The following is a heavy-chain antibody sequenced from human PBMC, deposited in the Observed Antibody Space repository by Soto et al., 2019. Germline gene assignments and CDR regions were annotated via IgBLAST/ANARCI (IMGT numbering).Heavy chain of an antibody. J-gene: IGHJ6*02. CDR2: IIPIFGTA. Sequence: SVKVSCKASGGTFSSYAISWVRQAPGQGLEWMGGIIPIFGTANYAQKFQGRVTITADESTSTAYMELSSLRSEDTAVYYCARVTQVPVSYYYYYYGMDVWGQGTTVTVSS. CDR1: GGTFSSYA. CDR3: ARVTQVPVSYYYYYYGMDV. D-gene: IGHD3-16*01. V-gene: IGHV1-69*13.